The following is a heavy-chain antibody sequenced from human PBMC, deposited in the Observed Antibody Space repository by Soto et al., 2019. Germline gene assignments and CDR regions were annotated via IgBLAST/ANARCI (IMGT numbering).Heavy chain of an antibody. J-gene: IGHJ4*02. CDR3: AKDLYYDSSGYYYFDY. CDR1: GFTFSSYA. Sequence: EVQLLESGGGLVQPGGSLRLSCAASGFTFSSYAMSWVRQAPGKGLEWGSAISGSGGSKYYADSVKGRFTISRDNSKNTLYLQMNSLRAEDTAVYYCAKDLYYDSSGYYYFDYWGQGTLVTVSS. CDR2: ISGSGGSK. D-gene: IGHD3-22*01. V-gene: IGHV3-23*01.